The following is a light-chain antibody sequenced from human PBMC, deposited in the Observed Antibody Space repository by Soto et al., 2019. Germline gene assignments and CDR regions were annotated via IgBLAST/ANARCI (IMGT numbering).Light chain of an antibody. V-gene: IGKV3-15*01. CDR1: QSVSSN. J-gene: IGKJ3*01. CDR2: GAS. Sequence: EIVMTQSPATLSVSPGERATLSCRASQSVSSNLAWYQQKPGQAPRLLIYGASTRATGIPARFSGSGSGTEFTLTISSLQSEDFAVYYCQQYNNWLLVFGPGTKSGYQT. CDR3: QQYNNWLLV.